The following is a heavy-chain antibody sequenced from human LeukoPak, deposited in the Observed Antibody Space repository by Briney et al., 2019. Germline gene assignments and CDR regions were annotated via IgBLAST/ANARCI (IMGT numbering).Heavy chain of an antibody. CDR2: IYYSGST. J-gene: IGHJ3*02. D-gene: IGHD3-22*01. V-gene: IGHV4-59*11. Sequence: NPSETLSLTCTVSGGSISSHYWSWIRQPPGKGLEWIGYIYYSGSTNYNPSLKSRVTISVDTSKNQFSLKLSSVTAADTAVYYCARHSEYYDSSGYYFDAFDIWAQGTMVTVSS. CDR3: ARHSEYYDSSGYYFDAFDI. CDR1: GGSISSHY.